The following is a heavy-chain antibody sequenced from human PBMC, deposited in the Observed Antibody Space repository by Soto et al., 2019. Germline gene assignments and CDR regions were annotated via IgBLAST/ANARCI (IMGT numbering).Heavy chain of an antibody. Sequence: GGSLRLSCAASGFTFSDYYMSWIRQAPGKGLEWVSYISRSSITIYYADSVKGRFTISRDNAKNSLYLQMNSLRAEDTAVYYCARPSAVTSTSLDLLDYWGQGTLVTVSS. V-gene: IGHV3-11*01. J-gene: IGHJ4*02. D-gene: IGHD4-17*01. CDR3: ARPSAVTSTSLDLLDY. CDR1: GFTFSDYY. CDR2: ISRSSITI.